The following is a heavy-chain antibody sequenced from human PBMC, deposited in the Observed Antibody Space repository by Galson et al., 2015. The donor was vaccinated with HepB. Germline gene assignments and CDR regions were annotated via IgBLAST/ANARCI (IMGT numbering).Heavy chain of an antibody. CDR3: ARVYDGDDAGEDYGMDV. Sequence: SLRLSCAGSGFTFSSHFMNWVRQAPGKGLEWVAYISATSRNIDYADSVKGRFRISRDNGKNSLYLQMNSLRAEDPAVYYCARVYDGDDAGEDYGMDVWGPGATVTVSS. J-gene: IGHJ6*02. V-gene: IGHV3-48*01. D-gene: IGHD4-17*01. CDR2: ISATSRNI. CDR1: GFTFSSHF.